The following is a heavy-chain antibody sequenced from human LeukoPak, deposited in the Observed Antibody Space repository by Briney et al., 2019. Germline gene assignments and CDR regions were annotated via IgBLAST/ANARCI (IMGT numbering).Heavy chain of an antibody. CDR3: ARAGWYELPRYAFDI. Sequence: ASVKVSCKASGYTFTSYGISWVRQAPGQGLEWMGWISAYNGYTNYAQKLQGRVTITTDTSTSTAYMELRSLRSDDTAVYYCARAGWYELPRYAFDIWGQGTMVTVFS. CDR1: GYTFTSYG. D-gene: IGHD6-19*01. CDR2: ISAYNGYT. J-gene: IGHJ3*02. V-gene: IGHV1-18*01.